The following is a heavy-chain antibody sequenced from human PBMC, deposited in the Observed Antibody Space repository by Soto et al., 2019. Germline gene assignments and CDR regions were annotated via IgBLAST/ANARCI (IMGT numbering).Heavy chain of an antibody. CDR1: GGAISSHY. Sequence: ETLSVTWIVSGGAISSHYWSSLRQAPGRGLERIGYVYHNRNSNNNPSLRSRVTISIDTSRNHFSLKFNSVSAADTAVYYCARGFCTGVGCQLNYFDYRGQGALVTVS. CDR2: VYHNRNS. D-gene: IGHD2-8*02. CDR3: ARGFCTGVGCQLNYFDY. J-gene: IGHJ4*02. V-gene: IGHV4-59*11.